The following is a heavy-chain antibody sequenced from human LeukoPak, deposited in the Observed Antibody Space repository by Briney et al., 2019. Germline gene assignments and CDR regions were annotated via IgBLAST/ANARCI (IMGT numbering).Heavy chain of an antibody. Sequence: GGSLRLSCAASGFTFSSYAMHWVRQAPGKGLEWVAVISYDGSNKYYADSVKGRFTISRDNSKNTLYLQMNSLSAEDTAVYYCARDHQYYFDYWGQGTLVTVSS. D-gene: IGHD2-2*01. CDR3: ARDHQYYFDY. CDR1: GFTFSSYA. V-gene: IGHV3-30-3*01. CDR2: ISYDGSNK. J-gene: IGHJ4*02.